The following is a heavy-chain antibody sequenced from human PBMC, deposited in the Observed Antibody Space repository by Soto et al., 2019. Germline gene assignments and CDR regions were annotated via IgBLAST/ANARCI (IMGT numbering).Heavy chain of an antibody. D-gene: IGHD4-17*01. CDR3: ARDSYGDYAGFDY. CDR2: IWYDGSNK. Sequence: GGSLRLSCAASGFTFSSYGMHWVRQAPGKGLEWVAVIWYDGSNKYYADSVKGRFTISRDNSKNTLYLQMNSLRAEDTAVYYCARDSYGDYAGFDYWGQGTLVTVSS. V-gene: IGHV3-33*01. J-gene: IGHJ4*02. CDR1: GFTFSSYG.